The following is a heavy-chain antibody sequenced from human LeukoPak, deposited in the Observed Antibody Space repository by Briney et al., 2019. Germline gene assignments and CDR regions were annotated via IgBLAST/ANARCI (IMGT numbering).Heavy chain of an antibody. CDR3: ATYSSGRRGYYFDS. V-gene: IGHV3-66*01. CDR2: SYSGNTT. CDR1: GFTVSSNY. J-gene: IGHJ4*02. D-gene: IGHD6-19*01. Sequence: GGSLRLSCAASGFTVSSNYMSWVRQAPGKGLEGVAISYSGNTTYCADSVRGRFTISRDKSKNRLHLQMNSLRAEDTAVYYCATYSSGRRGYYFDSWGQGTLVTVSS.